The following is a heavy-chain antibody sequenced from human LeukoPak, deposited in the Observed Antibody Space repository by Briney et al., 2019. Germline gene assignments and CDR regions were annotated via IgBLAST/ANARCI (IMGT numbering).Heavy chain of an antibody. CDR1: GFTFSSNA. CDR3: SANFDF. J-gene: IGHJ4*02. D-gene: IGHD6-25*01. V-gene: IGHV3-23*01. Sequence: GGSLRLSCAASGFTFSSNAMSWVRQAPGKGLEWVSAINDRGDTTVHADSVKGRFTLSRDNSKNTVYLQMNSLRAEDTAVYYCSANFDFWGQGTLVTVSS. CDR2: INDRGDTT.